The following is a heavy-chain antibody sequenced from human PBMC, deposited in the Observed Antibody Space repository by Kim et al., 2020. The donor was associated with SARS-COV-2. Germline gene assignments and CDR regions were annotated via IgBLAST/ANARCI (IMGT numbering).Heavy chain of an antibody. CDR3: ARPRADFYYYFGMDL. J-gene: IGHJ6*02. Sequence: GGSLRLSCAASGFSFSSYGMHWVRQAPGKGLEWVGVISNDATNSYCADSVKGRFTISRDSAKNMLYLQMTGLRAEDTAVYYCARPRADFYYYFGMDLWCQGPTVIVSS. V-gene: IGHV3-30*03. CDR1: GFSFSSYG. CDR2: ISNDATNS.